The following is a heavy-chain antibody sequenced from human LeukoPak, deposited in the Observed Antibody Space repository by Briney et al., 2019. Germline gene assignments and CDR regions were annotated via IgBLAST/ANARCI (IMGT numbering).Heavy chain of an antibody. CDR2: AYYSGST. D-gene: IGHD1-26*01. V-gene: IGHV4-59*08. J-gene: IGHJ4*02. Sequence: SETLSLTCSVFDGSISNYYWSWIRQPPGKGLEWIGYAYYSGSTTYNPSLESRVTISVDTSKNQFSLKLTAVTAADTAVYYCARGGRYYVYWGQGTLVTVSS. CDR3: ARGGRYYVY. CDR1: DGSISNYY.